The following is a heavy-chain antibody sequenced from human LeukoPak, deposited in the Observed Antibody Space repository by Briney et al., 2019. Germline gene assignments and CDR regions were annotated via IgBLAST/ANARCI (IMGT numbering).Heavy chain of an antibody. D-gene: IGHD3-22*01. CDR1: EESFRGYY. CDR2: INHSGST. CDR3: STRSGYPTSTPVGY. J-gene: IGHJ4*02. Sequence: KPSETLSLTCAFYEESFRGYYWRSIRQPPEKGLEWIGEINHSGSTNYNPSLKSRVTISVDTSKNQFSLMLSSVIAPDTAVYYCSTRSGYPTSTPVGYWGQGTLVTVSS. V-gene: IGHV4-34*01.